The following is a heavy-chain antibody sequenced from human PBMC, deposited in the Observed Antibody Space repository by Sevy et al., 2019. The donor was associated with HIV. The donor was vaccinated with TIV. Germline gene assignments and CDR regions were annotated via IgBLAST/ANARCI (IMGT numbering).Heavy chain of an antibody. V-gene: IGHV3-9*01. CDR2: ISWNSGAI. CDR3: GRAHGYCVVNSCFGGSINAFDI. CDR1: GFTFSDYA. J-gene: IGHJ3*02. Sequence: GGSLRLSCAASGFTFSDYAMHWVRQVPGKGLEWVSGISWNSGAIGCADSVKGRFTISRDNGQNSLYLQMNSLRIDDTALYYCGRAHGYCVVNSCFGGSINAFDILGQGTMVTVSS. D-gene: IGHD2-15*01.